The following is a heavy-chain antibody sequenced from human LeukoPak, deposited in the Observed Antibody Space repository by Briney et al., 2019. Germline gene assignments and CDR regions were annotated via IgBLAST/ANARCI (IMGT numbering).Heavy chain of an antibody. V-gene: IGHV3-21*01. D-gene: IGHD3-10*01. CDR3: AKDRESRFGEFHRLGCFDY. J-gene: IGHJ4*02. CDR1: GFTFSTYS. CDR2: ISSSSSYI. Sequence: KPGGSLRLSCAASGFTFSTYSMNWVRQAPGKGLEWVSSISSSSSYIYYADSVKGRFTISRDNAKTSLYLQMNSLRAEDTAVYYCAKDRESRFGEFHRLGCFDYWGQGTLVTVSS.